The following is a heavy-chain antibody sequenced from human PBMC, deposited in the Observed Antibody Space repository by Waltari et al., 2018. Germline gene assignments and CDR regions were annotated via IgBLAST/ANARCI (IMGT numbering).Heavy chain of an antibody. V-gene: IGHV3-43D*04. Sequence: EVQLVESGGVVVQPGGSLRLSCAASGFTFDDYAMHWVRQAPGKGLEWVSLISWDGGSTYYADSVKGRFTISRDNSKNSLYLQMNSLRAEDTALYYCAKGLVDNLWYYYGMDVWGQGTTVTVSS. CDR3: AKGLVDNLWYYYGMDV. D-gene: IGHD2-8*02. CDR1: GFTFDDYA. J-gene: IGHJ6*02. CDR2: ISWDGGST.